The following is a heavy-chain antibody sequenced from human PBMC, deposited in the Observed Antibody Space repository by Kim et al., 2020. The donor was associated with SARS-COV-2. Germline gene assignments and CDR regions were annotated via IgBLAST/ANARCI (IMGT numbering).Heavy chain of an antibody. CDR2: ISYDGSNK. V-gene: IGHV3-30*18. D-gene: IGHD4-17*01. CDR1: GFTFSSYG. Sequence: GGSLRLSCVASGFTFSSYGMYWVRQAPGKGLEWVSMISYDGSNKDYADSVKGRFTISRDDSKNTLHLEMNSLRADDTAIYYCAKDNTAWAFDVWGQGTMVSVSS. CDR3: AKDNTAWAFDV. J-gene: IGHJ3*01.